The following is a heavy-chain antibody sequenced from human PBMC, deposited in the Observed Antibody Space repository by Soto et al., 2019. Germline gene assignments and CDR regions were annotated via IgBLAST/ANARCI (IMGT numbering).Heavy chain of an antibody. CDR2: IIPFFGTA. CDR3: AKSAPMDAGDKYYYDF. CDR1: GGTFSTFG. D-gene: IGHD4-17*01. Sequence: QVQLVQSGTEVKKTGSSVKVSCKASGGTFSTFGISWVRQAPGQGLEWMGGIIPFFGTARYSQKFEDRITITADESTNTVYMDLRNLTSEDTAIYYCAKSAPMDAGDKYYYDFWGQGALVTVSS. V-gene: IGHV1-69*01. J-gene: IGHJ4*02.